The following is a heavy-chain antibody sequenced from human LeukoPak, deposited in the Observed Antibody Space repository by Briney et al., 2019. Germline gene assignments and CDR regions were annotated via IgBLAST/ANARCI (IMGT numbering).Heavy chain of an antibody. CDR1: GFTFSSYA. D-gene: IGHD3-9*01. J-gene: IGHJ6*02. CDR2: ISGSGGST. Sequence: GGSLRLSCAASGFTFSSYAMSWVRQAPGKGLEWVSAISGSGGSTYYADSVKGRFTISRDNSKNTLYLQMNSLRADDTAVYYCARDRLVNNYYGMDVWGQGTTVTVSS. V-gene: IGHV3-23*01. CDR3: ARDRLVNNYYGMDV.